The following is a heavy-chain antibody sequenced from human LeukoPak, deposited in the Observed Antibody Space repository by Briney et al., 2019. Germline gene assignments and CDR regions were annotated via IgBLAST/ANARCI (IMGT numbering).Heavy chain of an antibody. CDR1: GYGFTSYW. V-gene: IGHV5-51*01. J-gene: IGHJ4*02. Sequence: GASLKISCKGSGYGFTSYWIGWVRPMPGKGVEWMGIIYPGDYDTRYSPSFQGQVPISAAKSISTAYLQWSSLKPSDTAMYYCARRGCSSTSCYFFDYWGQGTLVTVSS. CDR2: IYPGDYDT. D-gene: IGHD2-2*01. CDR3: ARRGCSSTSCYFFDY.